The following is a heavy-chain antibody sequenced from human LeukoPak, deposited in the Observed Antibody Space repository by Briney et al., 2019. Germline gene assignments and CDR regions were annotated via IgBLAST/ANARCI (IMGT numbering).Heavy chain of an antibody. CDR1: GGSFSGYS. V-gene: IGHV4-34*01. J-gene: IGHJ3*02. CDR3: ARHPHYDFWSGYHDAFDT. CDR2: INHSGST. Sequence: SETLSLTCAVYGGSFSGYSWSWIRQPPGKGLEWIGEINHSGSTNYNPSLKSRVTISVDTSKNQFSLKLSSVTAADTAVYYCARHPHYDFWSGYHDAFDTWGQGTMVTVSS. D-gene: IGHD3-3*01.